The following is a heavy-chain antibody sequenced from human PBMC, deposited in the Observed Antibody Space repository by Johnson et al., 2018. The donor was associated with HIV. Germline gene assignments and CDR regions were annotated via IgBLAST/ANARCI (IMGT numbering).Heavy chain of an antibody. Sequence: RFTISRDNAKNSLYLQMNILTAEDTAVYYCARGPYDYVWGSYRFIGAFDIWGQGTMVTVSS. V-gene: IGHV3-11*06. CDR3: ARGPYDYVWGSYRFIGAFDI. J-gene: IGHJ3*02. D-gene: IGHD3-16*02.